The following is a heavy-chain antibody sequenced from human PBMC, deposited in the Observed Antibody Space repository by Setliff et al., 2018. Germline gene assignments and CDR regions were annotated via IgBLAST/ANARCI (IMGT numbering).Heavy chain of an antibody. CDR3: AKGLGDDGHYYYYMDV. CDR1: GFSLDSHT. V-gene: IGHV3-33*03. J-gene: IGHJ6*03. CDR2: IWHDGTTK. D-gene: IGHD4-17*01. Sequence: GESLKISCTTSGFSLDSHTMLWVRQAPGKGLDWVTLIWHDGTTKIYADSVKGRFSMSRDISRNTLYLQMNRLTVEDTAVYYCAKGLGDDGHYYYYMDVWGKGTTVTVSS.